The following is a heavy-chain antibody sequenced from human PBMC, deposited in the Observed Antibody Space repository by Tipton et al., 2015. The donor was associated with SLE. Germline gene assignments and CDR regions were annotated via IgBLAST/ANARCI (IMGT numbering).Heavy chain of an antibody. CDR2: IRYDGSNK. V-gene: IGHV3-30*02. Sequence: SGFTFSSYGMHWVRQAPGKGLEWVAFIRYDGSNKYYADSVKGRFTISRDNSKNTLYLQMNSLRAEDTAVYYCAKEPEYSSSWFDPWGQGTLVTVSS. D-gene: IGHD6-13*01. CDR1: GFTFSSYG. CDR3: AKEPEYSSSWFDP. J-gene: IGHJ5*02.